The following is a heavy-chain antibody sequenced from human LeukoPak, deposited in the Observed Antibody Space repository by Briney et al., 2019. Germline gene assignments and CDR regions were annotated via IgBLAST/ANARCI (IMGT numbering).Heavy chain of an antibody. CDR1: GFGFGSYG. D-gene: IGHD3-10*01. V-gene: IGHV3-21*04. J-gene: IGHJ4*02. Sequence: GGSLRLSCAASGFGFGSYGMNWVRQAPGKGLEWVSSISRNGDYIDYAASLEGRFTISRDNVKNSLYLQMNGLRAEDTAVYYCAREMEGDYGSGTFFDLWGQGNMVTVSS. CDR3: AREMEGDYGSGTFFDL. CDR2: ISRNGDYI.